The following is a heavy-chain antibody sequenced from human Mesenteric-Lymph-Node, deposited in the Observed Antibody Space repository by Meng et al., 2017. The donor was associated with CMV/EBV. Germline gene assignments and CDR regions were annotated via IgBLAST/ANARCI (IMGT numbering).Heavy chain of an antibody. CDR1: GFTFNNYW. J-gene: IGHJ4*02. Sequence: GESLKISCAASGFTFNNYWLHWVRQVPGKGLVWVSRINRDGSSTRDSVKGRFTISRDNAKNTLYLQMNSLRAEDTAVYYCAGGTYSNILDYWGQGTLVTVSS. CDR3: AGGTYSNILDY. D-gene: IGHD1-26*01. CDR2: INRDGSST. V-gene: IGHV3-74*01.